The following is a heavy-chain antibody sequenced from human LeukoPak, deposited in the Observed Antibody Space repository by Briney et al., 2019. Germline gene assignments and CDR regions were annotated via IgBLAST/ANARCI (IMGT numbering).Heavy chain of an antibody. CDR2: INPNSGGT. CDR3: ARDQGIPAAWFDP. J-gene: IGHJ5*02. CDR1: GYTFTGYY. V-gene: IGHV1-2*02. D-gene: IGHD2-21*01. Sequence: ASVKVSFKASGYTFTGYYMHWVRQAPGQGLEWMGWINPNSGGTNYAQKFQGRVTMTRDTSISTAYMELSRLRSDDTAVYYCARDQGIPAAWFDPWGQGTLVTVSS.